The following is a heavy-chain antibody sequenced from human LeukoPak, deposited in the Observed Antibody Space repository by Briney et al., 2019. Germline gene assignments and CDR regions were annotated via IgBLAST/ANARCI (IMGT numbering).Heavy chain of an antibody. CDR1: IDSTNGNY. J-gene: IGHJ5*02. V-gene: IGHV4-39*01. D-gene: IGHD3-9*01. Sequence: SETLSLTCAVSIDSTNGNYWGWIRQPPGKGLEWIGSIYYSGSTYYNPSLKSRVTISVDTSKNQFSLKLSSVTAADTAVYYCARQLRYYDILTGYYHHSWFDPWGQGTLVTVSS. CDR2: IYYSGST. CDR3: ARQLRYYDILTGYYHHSWFDP.